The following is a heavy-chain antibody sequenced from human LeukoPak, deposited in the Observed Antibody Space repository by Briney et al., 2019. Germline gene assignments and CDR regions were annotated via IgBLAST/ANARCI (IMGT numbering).Heavy chain of an antibody. V-gene: IGHV3-48*03. J-gene: IGHJ3*02. Sequence: PGGSLRLSCAASGFTFRSYEMNWVRQAPGKGLEWVSYISSGGSTKYYADSVKGRFTISRDNAKNSLYLQMNSLRAEDTAVYYCARDRGINGAFDIWGQGTMVTVSS. D-gene: IGHD3-10*01. CDR2: ISSGGSTK. CDR1: GFTFRSYE. CDR3: ARDRGINGAFDI.